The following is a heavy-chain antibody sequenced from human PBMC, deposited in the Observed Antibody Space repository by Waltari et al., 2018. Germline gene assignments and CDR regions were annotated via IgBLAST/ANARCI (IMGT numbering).Heavy chain of an antibody. V-gene: IGHV1-24*01. D-gene: IGHD3-10*01. J-gene: IGHJ4*02. CDR1: GYTLTELS. CDR3: ATAVAGYYGSGSPHLDY. CDR2: FDPEDGET. Sequence: QVQLVQSGAEVKKPGASVKVSCKVSGYTLTELSMHWVRQSPGKGLEWMGGFDPEDGETIYAQKFQGRVTMTEDTSTDTAYMELSSLRSEDTAVYYCATAVAGYYGSGSPHLDYWGQGTLVTVSS.